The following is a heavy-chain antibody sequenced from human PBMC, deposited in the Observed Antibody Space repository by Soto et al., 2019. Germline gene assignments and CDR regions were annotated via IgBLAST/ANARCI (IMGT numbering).Heavy chain of an antibody. CDR3: ARSRVGAYAFDI. CDR2: IWYDGSNK. V-gene: IGHV3-33*01. CDR1: GFTFSSYG. D-gene: IGHD1-26*01. J-gene: IGHJ3*02. Sequence: CLRLSCAASGFTFSSYGMHWVCQAPGKGLEWVAVIWYDGSNKYYADSVKGRFTISRDNSKNTLYLQMNSLRAEDTAVYYCARSRVGAYAFDIWGQGTMVTVSS.